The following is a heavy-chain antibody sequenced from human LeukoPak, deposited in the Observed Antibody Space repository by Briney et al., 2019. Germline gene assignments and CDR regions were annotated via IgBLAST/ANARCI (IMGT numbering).Heavy chain of an antibody. Sequence: AGESLKISCKGSGYSFTSYWIGWVRQMPGKGLEWMGIVYPGDSDTRYSPSFQGQVTISADKSISTAYLHWSSLKASDTAMYYCARVKFYYDSGGYYLFSFDIWGQGTMVTVSS. CDR3: ARVKFYYDSGGYYLFSFDI. J-gene: IGHJ3*02. CDR1: GYSFTSYW. D-gene: IGHD3-22*01. CDR2: VYPGDSDT. V-gene: IGHV5-51*01.